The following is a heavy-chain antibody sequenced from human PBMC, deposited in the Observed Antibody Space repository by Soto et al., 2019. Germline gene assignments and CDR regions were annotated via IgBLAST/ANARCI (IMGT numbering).Heavy chain of an antibody. V-gene: IGHV1-46*01. Sequence: ASVKVSCKASGHTFTSYYMHWVRQAPGQGLEWMGVVNPNGGSTSYAQKFQGRVTMTEDTSTDTAYMELSSLRSEDTAVYYCTVTAYFDYWGQGTLVTVSS. J-gene: IGHJ4*02. CDR1: GHTFTSYY. CDR3: TVTAYFDY. CDR2: VNPNGGST. D-gene: IGHD2-21*02.